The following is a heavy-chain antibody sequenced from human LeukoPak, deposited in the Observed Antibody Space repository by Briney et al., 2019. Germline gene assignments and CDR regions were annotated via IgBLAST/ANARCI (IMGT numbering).Heavy chain of an antibody. J-gene: IGHJ3*02. V-gene: IGHV4-59*01. CDR3: AKDLGYSYGTDADAFDI. CDR2: IYYSGST. Sequence: SETLSLTCTVSGGSISSYYWSWIRQPPGKGLEWIGYIYYSGSTNYNPSLKSRVTISVDTSKNQFSLKLSSVTAADTAVYYCAKDLGYSYGTDADAFDIWGQGTMVTVSS. D-gene: IGHD5-18*01. CDR1: GGSISSYY.